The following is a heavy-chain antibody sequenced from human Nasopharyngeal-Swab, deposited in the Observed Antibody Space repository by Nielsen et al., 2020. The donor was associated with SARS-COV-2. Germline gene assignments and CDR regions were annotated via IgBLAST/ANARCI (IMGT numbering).Heavy chain of an antibody. CDR1: GGSFSGYY. Sequence: SETLSLTCAVYGGSFSGYYWCWIRQPPGKGLEWIGEINHSGSTNYNPSLKSRVTISVDTSKNQFSLKLSSVTDADTAVYYCARGRRIVVVPAAIPGHYNWFYPWGQGTLVTVSS. V-gene: IGHV4-34*01. CDR2: INHSGST. CDR3: ARGRRIVVVPAAIPGHYNWFYP. J-gene: IGHJ5*02. D-gene: IGHD2-2*01.